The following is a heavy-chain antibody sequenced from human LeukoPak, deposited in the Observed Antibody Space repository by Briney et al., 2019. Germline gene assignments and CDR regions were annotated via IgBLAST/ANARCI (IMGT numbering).Heavy chain of an antibody. J-gene: IGHJ3*02. CDR2: IYTSGST. CDR1: GDSISGTSSY. D-gene: IGHD6-13*01. CDR3: ARIAAAGGAFDI. V-gene: IGHV4-61*02. Sequence: PSETLSLTCSVSGDSISGTSSYWSWIRQPAGKGLEWIGRIYTSGSTNYNPSLKSRVTMSVDTSKNQFSLKLSSVTAADTAVYYCARIAAAGGAFDIWGQGTMVTVSS.